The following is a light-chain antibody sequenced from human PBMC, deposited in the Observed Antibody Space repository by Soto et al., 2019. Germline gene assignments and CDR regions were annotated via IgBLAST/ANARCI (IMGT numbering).Light chain of an antibody. J-gene: IGLJ2*01. CDR1: SSNIETYT. CDR3: AVWNDSLSGMV. Sequence: QSALTQPPSASGTPGQRITISCAGSSSNIETYTVVWYQHHPGTAPKLLIFNNNQRPSGVPDRFSGSKSGTSASLAISGLQSEDEADYYCAVWNDSLSGMVFGGGTKLTVL. V-gene: IGLV1-44*01. CDR2: NNN.